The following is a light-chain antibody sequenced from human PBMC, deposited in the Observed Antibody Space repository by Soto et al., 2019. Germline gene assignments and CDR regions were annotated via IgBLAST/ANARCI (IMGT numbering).Light chain of an antibody. Sequence: QSVLTQPPPVSAAPGQKVTISCSGSSSNIGNNYVSWYQQLPGTAPKLLIYENNKRPSGIPDRLSGSKSGTSATLGITGLQTGDEADYYCGTWDSSLSAGYVFGTGTKVTVL. CDR2: ENN. CDR3: GTWDSSLSAGYV. CDR1: SSNIGNNY. V-gene: IGLV1-51*02. J-gene: IGLJ1*01.